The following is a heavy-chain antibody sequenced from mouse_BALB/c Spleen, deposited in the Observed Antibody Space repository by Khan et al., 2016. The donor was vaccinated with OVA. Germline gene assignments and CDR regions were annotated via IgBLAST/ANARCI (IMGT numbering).Heavy chain of an antibody. CDR3: ARPPITTVVATSYWFVDV. Sequence: EVQLVESGGGLVKPGGSLKLSCAASGFTFSSYAMSWVRQTPEKRLEWVATISSGGTYTYYPDSVKGRFTISRDNAKNTLYLQMSSLRSEDTAMYYCARPPITTVVATSYWFVDVWGAGTTVTVST. V-gene: IGHV5-9-3*01. J-gene: IGHJ1*01. CDR2: ISSGGTYT. D-gene: IGHD1-1*01. CDR1: GFTFSSYA.